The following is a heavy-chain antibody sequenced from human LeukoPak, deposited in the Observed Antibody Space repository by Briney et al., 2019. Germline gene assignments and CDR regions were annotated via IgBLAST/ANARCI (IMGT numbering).Heavy chain of an antibody. D-gene: IGHD5/OR15-5a*01. J-gene: IGHJ3*02. CDR3: AKARSSAFDI. CDR2: ISGSGGST. V-gene: IGHV3-23*01. CDR1: GFTFSSYA. Sequence: PGGSLRLSCAASGFTFSSYAMRWVRQAPGKGLEGVSAISGSGGSTYYADSVKGRFTIYRDNSKTTLYLQMNSLRAEDTAVYYCAKARSSAFDIWGQGTMVTVSS.